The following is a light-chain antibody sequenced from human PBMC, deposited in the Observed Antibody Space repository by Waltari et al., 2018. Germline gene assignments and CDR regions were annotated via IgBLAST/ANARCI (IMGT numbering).Light chain of an antibody. Sequence: DHQKPGRSPVLVIYQEVERPSGIPERFSGSNSGNTATRTISVTQAMDEADYYCQTWDSTYVVFGGGTTLTVL. V-gene: IGLV3-1*01. CDR3: QTWDSTYVV. CDR2: QEV. J-gene: IGLJ2*01.